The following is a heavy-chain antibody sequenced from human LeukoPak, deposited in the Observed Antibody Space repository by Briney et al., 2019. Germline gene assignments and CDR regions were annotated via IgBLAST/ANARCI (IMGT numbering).Heavy chain of an antibody. CDR3: ARGVSSSWYSQVDY. CDR2: ISYDGSNK. CDR1: GFTFSSYA. V-gene: IGHV3-30*04. Sequence: GGSLRLSCAASGFTFSSYAMHWVRQAPGKGLEWVAVISYDGSNKYYADSVKGRSTISRDNSKNTLYLQMNSLRAEDTAVYYCARGVSSSWYSQVDYWGQGTLVTVSS. J-gene: IGHJ4*02. D-gene: IGHD6-13*01.